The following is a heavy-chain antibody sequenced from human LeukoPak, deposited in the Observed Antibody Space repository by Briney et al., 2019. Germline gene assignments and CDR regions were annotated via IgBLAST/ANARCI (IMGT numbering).Heavy chain of an antibody. D-gene: IGHD2-2*02. V-gene: IGHV5-51*01. J-gene: IGHJ4*02. CDR3: ARDIVVVPAAINYFDY. CDR2: IYPGDSDT. CDR1: GYRFTSYW. Sequence: GESLKISCKGSGYRFTSYWIGWVRPMPGKGLEWMGIIYPGDSDTRYSPSFQGQVTISADKSISTAYLQWSSLKASDTAMYYCARDIVVVPAAINYFDYWGQGTLVTVSS.